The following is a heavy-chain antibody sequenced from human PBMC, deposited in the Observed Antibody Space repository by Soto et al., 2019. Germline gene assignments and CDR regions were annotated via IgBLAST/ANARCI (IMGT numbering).Heavy chain of an antibody. CDR1: GCSISGYY. CDR2: MYNTGST. CDR3: ARDLWGYCGTDCYPLDV. J-gene: IGHJ6*02. D-gene: IGHD2-21*02. V-gene: IGHV4-59*01. Sequence: SDTLSLTCTVSGCSISGYYWSWIRQPPGKGLEWIGYMYNTGSTVYNPSFKSRVTISVDTSKNQFSLKLNSVTAADTAVYYCARDLWGYCGTDCYPLDVWGQGTTVT.